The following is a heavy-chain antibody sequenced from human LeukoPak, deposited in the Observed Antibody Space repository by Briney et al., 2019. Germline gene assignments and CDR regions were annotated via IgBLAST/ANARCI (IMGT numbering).Heavy chain of an antibody. Sequence: GGSLRLSCAASGFTFSSYAMSWVRQAPEKGLEWVSAISGSGGSTYYADSVKGRFTISRDNSKNTLYLQMNSLRAEDTAVYYCAKDSHYYDSSGYFVAFQHWGQGTLVTVSS. CDR2: ISGSGGST. V-gene: IGHV3-23*01. CDR3: AKDSHYYDSSGYFVAFQH. CDR1: GFTFSSYA. D-gene: IGHD3-22*01. J-gene: IGHJ1*01.